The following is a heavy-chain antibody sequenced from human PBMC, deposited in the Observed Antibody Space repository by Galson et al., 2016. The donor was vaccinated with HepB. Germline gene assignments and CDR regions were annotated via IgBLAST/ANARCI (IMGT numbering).Heavy chain of an antibody. J-gene: IGHJ5*02. Sequence: PALVKPTQTLTLTCTFSGFSLSTSGVAVGWIRQPPGKALEWLALIYWDDDKRYSPSLKSRLTIAKDTSKNQVVLTMTNMDPEDTATYYCERSEPTNTIFGWVIELDNGRDAWCQGILVTVSS. CDR2: IYWDDDK. V-gene: IGHV2-5*02. CDR1: GFSLSTSGVA. CDR3: ERSEPTNTIFGWVIELDNGRDA. D-gene: IGHD3-3*01.